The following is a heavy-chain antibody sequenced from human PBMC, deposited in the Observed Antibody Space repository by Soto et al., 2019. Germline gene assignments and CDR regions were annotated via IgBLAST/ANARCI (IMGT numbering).Heavy chain of an antibody. Sequence: GGSLRLSCAVSGFTFSDYGMHWVRQAPGEGLEWVAVMSYAGTYKYYADSVKGRFTISRDLSGNTLFLQMNSLRLEDTAVYFCAKEMYPRTVLDSSSPWGDYWGQGTLVTVSS. CDR2: MSYAGTYK. CDR1: GFTFSDYG. V-gene: IGHV3-30*18. J-gene: IGHJ4*02. CDR3: AKEMYPRTVLDSSSPWGDY. D-gene: IGHD6-6*01.